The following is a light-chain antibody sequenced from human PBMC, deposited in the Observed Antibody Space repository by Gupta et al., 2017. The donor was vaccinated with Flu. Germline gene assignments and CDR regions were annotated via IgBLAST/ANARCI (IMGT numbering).Light chain of an antibody. CDR3: CSYAGSYTYV. V-gene: IGLV2-11*01. Sequence: QSALTQPRSVSGPPGQPVTISCTGTSSDVGGYNYVSWYQQHPGKAPKLMIYDVSKRPSGVPDRFSGSKSGNTASLTISGLQAEDEADYYCCSYAGSYTYVFGTGTKVTVL. J-gene: IGLJ1*01. CDR1: SSDVGGYNY. CDR2: DVS.